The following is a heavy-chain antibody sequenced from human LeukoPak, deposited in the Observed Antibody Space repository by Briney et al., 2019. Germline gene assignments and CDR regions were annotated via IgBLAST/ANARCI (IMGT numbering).Heavy chain of an antibody. Sequence: GGSLRLSCAASGFTVSSNYMSWVRQAPGKGLEWVSVIYSGGSTYYADSVKGRFTISRDNSKNTLYLQMNSLRAEDTAVYYCARGARSRGIVVVVAAGPLNDYWGQGTLVTVSS. CDR1: GFTVSSNY. D-gene: IGHD2-15*01. CDR2: IYSGGST. CDR3: ARGARSRGIVVVVAAGPLNDY. V-gene: IGHV3-66*01. J-gene: IGHJ4*02.